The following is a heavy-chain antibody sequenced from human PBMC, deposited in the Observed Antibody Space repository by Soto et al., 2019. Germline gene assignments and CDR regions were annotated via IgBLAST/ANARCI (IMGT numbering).Heavy chain of an antibody. CDR1: GFIFDDYA. V-gene: IGHV3-9*01. J-gene: IGHJ6*01. D-gene: IGHD3-10*01. CDR3: AKDKIHGQGEYHGLDG. Sequence: EVQVVESGGGLVQPGRSLRLSCAASGFIFDDYAMHWVRQAPGKGLEWVSSISWNSGRIGYADSVKGRFTISRDNAKNLLYLQMNSLRFEDPAFYLCAKDKIHGQGEYHGLDGGGQGTTVTVSS. CDR2: ISWNSGRI.